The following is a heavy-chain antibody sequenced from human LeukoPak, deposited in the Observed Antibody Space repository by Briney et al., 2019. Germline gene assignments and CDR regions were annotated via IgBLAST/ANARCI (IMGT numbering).Heavy chain of an antibody. D-gene: IGHD2-2*01. CDR1: GFTFSDHY. V-gene: IGHV3-72*01. Sequence: GGSLRLSCAASGFTFSDHYMDWVRQAPGKGLEWVGRTRNKASGYSTEYAASVKGRFTISRDDSQNSLYLQMNSLKTEDTAVYYCVRDSKNYYLDVWGKGTTVTVSS. CDR2: TRNKASGYST. CDR3: VRDSKNYYLDV. J-gene: IGHJ6*03.